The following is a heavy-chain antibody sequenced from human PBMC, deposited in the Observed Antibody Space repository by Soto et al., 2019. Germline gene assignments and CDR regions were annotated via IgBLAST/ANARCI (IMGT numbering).Heavy chain of an antibody. J-gene: IGHJ6*02. CDR3: ARDMVRGVTGMDV. Sequence: SETLSLTCTVSGGSISSGGYYWSWIRQHPGKGLEWIGYIYYSGSTYYNPSLKSRVTISVGTSKNQFSLKLSSVTAADTAVYYCARDMVRGVTGMDVWGQGTTVTVSS. CDR2: IYYSGST. V-gene: IGHV4-31*03. D-gene: IGHD3-10*01. CDR1: GGSISSGGYY.